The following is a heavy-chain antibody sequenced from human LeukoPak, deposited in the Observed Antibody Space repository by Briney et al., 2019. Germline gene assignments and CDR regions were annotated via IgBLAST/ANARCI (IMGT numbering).Heavy chain of an antibody. Sequence: SETLSLTCAVYGGSFSGYYWSWIRQPPGKGLEWIGEINHSGSTNYNPSLKSRVTILVDTSKNQFSLKLSSVTAADTAVYYCARGQYCSSTSCYNWYFDLWGRGTLVTVSS. D-gene: IGHD2-2*01. CDR3: ARGQYCSSTSCYNWYFDL. CDR1: GGSFSGYY. CDR2: INHSGST. V-gene: IGHV4-34*01. J-gene: IGHJ2*01.